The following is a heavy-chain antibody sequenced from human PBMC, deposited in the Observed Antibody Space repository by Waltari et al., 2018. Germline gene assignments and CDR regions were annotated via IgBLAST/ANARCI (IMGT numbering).Heavy chain of an antibody. CDR3: TRDLYGSGGDWFDP. V-gene: IGHV3-21*03. D-gene: IGHD3-10*01. CDR1: GFPFRAYD. CDR2: IGGTHSNI. J-gene: IGHJ5*02. Sequence: EERLVESGGGLVKPGGSLRLPCVASGFPFRAYDMNWVRQAPGTGLEWLSSIGGTHSNIFYAESVRGRFTVSRDNSKNSLYLEMSNVRAEDTGLYYCTRDLYGSGGDWFDPWGQGTLVTVSS.